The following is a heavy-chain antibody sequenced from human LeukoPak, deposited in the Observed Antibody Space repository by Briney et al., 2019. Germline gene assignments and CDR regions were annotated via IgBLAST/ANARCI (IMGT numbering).Heavy chain of an antibody. CDR3: AKDLSRGVVVPAAPQYYGMDV. CDR1: GFTFSSYG. J-gene: IGHJ6*02. Sequence: GGSLRLSCAASGFTFSSYGMPWVRQAPGKGLEWVAVVSYDGSNKYYADSVKGRFTISRDNSKNTLYLQMNSLRAEDTAVYYCAKDLSRGVVVPAAPQYYGMDVWGQGTTVTVSS. D-gene: IGHD2-2*01. V-gene: IGHV3-30*18. CDR2: VSYDGSNK.